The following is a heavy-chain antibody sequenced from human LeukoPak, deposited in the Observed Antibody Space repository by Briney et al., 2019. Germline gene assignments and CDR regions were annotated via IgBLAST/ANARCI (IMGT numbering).Heavy chain of an antibody. Sequence: GGSLRLSCAASGFSFSGYAMGWVRQAPGKGLEWVSTIFDAGRTTYADSVQGRFTISRDSYMNTLFLQMNSLRADDTAVYYCAGATKWLAHDFWGQGILVTVSS. CDR1: GFSFSGYA. CDR2: IFDAGRT. CDR3: AGATKWLAHDF. V-gene: IGHV3-23*01. J-gene: IGHJ4*02. D-gene: IGHD6-19*01.